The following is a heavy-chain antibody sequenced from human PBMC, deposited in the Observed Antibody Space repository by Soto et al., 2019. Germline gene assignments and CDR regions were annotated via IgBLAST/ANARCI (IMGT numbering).Heavy chain of an antibody. CDR3: AKEVTSGGYSHYYYGLDV. V-gene: IGHV3-23*01. J-gene: IGHJ6*02. CDR2: ISGSGNRT. D-gene: IGHD2-15*01. Sequence: EVQLLESGGGLVQPGGSLRLSCAASGFTLSSYAMSWVRQAPGKGLEWVSAISGSGNRTFHADSVKGRFTISRDNSKNALYLQMNSLRVEDTAVYYCAKEVTSGGYSHYYYGLDVWGQGTTVTVSS. CDR1: GFTLSSYA.